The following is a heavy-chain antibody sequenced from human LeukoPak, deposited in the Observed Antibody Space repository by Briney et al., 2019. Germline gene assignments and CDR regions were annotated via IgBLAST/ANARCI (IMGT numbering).Heavy chain of an antibody. CDR3: AKTNWGSDYFDY. CDR2: ISDSGGST. V-gene: IGHV3-23*01. D-gene: IGHD7-27*01. J-gene: IGHJ4*02. CDR1: GFTFSSYA. Sequence: GGSLRLPCAASGFTFSSYAMSWVRQAPGKGLEWVSAISDSGGSTYYADSVKGRFTISRDNSKNTLYLQMNSLRAEDTAVYYCAKTNWGSDYFDYWGQGTLVTVSS.